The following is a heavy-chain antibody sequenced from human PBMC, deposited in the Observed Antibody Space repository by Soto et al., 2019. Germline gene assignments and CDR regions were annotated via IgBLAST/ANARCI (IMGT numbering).Heavy chain of an antibody. CDR1: GGNSSSRGYY. CDR2: IYYSGST. J-gene: IGHJ6*02. Sequence: ALETLPLTCSVSGGNSSSRGYYWSWIRQHPGKGLEWIGYIYYSGSTYYNPSLKSRVTISVDTSKNQFSLKLSSVTAADTAVYYCARGGYDFWSGYFYYGMDVWGQGTTVTGSS. V-gene: IGHV4-31*03. D-gene: IGHD3-3*01. CDR3: ARGGYDFWSGYFYYGMDV.